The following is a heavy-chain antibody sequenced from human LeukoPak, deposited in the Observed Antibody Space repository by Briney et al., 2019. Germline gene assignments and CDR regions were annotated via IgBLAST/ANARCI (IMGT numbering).Heavy chain of an antibody. CDR3: AGRVKYYYGMGV. J-gene: IGHJ6*02. Sequence: GGSLRLSCAASGFTFSSYEMNWVRQAPGKGLEWVSYISSSGSNIYYADSVKGRFTISRDNAKNSLYLQMNSLRAEDTAVYYCAGRVKYYYGMGVWGQGTTVTVSS. CDR2: ISSSGSNI. CDR1: GFTFSSYE. D-gene: IGHD2-15*01. V-gene: IGHV3-48*03.